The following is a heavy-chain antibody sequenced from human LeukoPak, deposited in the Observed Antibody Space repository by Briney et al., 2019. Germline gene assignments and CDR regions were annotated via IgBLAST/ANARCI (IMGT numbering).Heavy chain of an antibody. CDR3: ARGRTRQFIA. V-gene: IGHV4-34*01. Sequence: PSETLSLTCAVYGGSFSGYYWSWIRQPPGKGLEWIGEINHSGSTNYNPSLKSRVTISVDTSKNQFSLKLSSVTAADTAVYYCARGRTRQFIAWGQGTLVTVSS. CDR2: INHSGST. J-gene: IGHJ5*02. D-gene: IGHD5-24*01. CDR1: GGSFSGYY.